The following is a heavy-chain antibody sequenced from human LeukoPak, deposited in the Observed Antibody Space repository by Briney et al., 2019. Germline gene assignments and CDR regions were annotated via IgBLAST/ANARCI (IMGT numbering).Heavy chain of an antibody. CDR1: GGSISSSSYY. J-gene: IGHJ6*03. V-gene: IGHV4-39*01. D-gene: IGHD2-15*01. Sequence: SETLSLTCTVSGGSISSSSYYWGWIRQPPGKGLEWIGSIYYSGSTYYNPSLKSRVTISVDTSKNQFSLKLSSVTAAYTAVYYCARHKNFVRGSYYYYMDVWGKGTTVTVSS. CDR2: IYYSGST. CDR3: ARHKNFVRGSYYYYMDV.